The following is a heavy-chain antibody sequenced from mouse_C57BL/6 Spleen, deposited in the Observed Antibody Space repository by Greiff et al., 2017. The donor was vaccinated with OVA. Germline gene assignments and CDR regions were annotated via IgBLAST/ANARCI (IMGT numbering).Heavy chain of an antibody. J-gene: IGHJ1*03. V-gene: IGHV1-81*01. CDR3: ARGPYDYDGYWYFDV. Sequence: QVQLQQSGAELARPGASVKLSCKASGYTFTSYGISWVKQRTGQSLEWIGEIYPRSGNTYYNEKFKGKATLTADKSSSTAYMELRSLTSEDSAVYFCARGPYDYDGYWYFDVWGTGTTVTVSS. D-gene: IGHD2-4*01. CDR2: IYPRSGNT. CDR1: GYTFTSYG.